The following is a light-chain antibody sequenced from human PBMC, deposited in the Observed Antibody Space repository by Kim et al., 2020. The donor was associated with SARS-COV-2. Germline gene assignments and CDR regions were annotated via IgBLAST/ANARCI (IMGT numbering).Light chain of an antibody. V-gene: IGLV2-14*03. CDR2: DVN. Sequence: QSVLTQPASVSGSPGQSITISCTGTISDVGGYDSVSWYQHHPTKAPKVIIYDVNKRPSGVSNRFSGSKSGNTASLTISALQAEDEADYYCSSYTSSTTLMFGGGTQLTVL. CDR3: SSYTSSTTLM. CDR1: ISDVGGYDS. J-gene: IGLJ3*02.